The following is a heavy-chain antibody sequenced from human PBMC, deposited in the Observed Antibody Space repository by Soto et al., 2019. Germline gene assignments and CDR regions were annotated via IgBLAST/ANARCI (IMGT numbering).Heavy chain of an antibody. J-gene: IGHJ4*02. Sequence: QVHMVESGGGVVQPGQSLRLSCAASGFTFSTYAMHWLRQAPGKGLEWVAIISYDATNKFYGDSVKGRFTISRDNSKNTLDLQMNSRRPEDKAVYYCAKTDPGGRCSGICYPDYWGQGTLVTVSS. D-gene: IGHD2-15*01. CDR2: ISYDATNK. CDR1: GFTFSTYA. CDR3: AKTDPGGRCSGICYPDY. V-gene: IGHV3-30*18.